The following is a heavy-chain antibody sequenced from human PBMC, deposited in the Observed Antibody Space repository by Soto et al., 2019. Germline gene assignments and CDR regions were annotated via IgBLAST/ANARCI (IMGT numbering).Heavy chain of an antibody. D-gene: IGHD6-13*01. V-gene: IGHV2-26*01. CDR3: ASSYSTDWYWFDP. CDR1: GFSLSNPGLG. CDR2: IFSNDEK. Sequence: QVTVKESGHVLVKPTETLTLTCTVSGFSLSNPGLGVSWIRQPPGKALQRLAHIFSNDEKSYSTSLKSRLNVTKNTTKSQFVRTMNNVDRVDTATYSCASSYSTDWYWFDPWGQGTLVTVSS. J-gene: IGHJ5*02.